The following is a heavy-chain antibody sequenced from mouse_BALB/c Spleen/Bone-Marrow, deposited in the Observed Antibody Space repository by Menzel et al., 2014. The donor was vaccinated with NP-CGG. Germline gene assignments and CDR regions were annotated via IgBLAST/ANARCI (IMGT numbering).Heavy chain of an antibody. Sequence: EVQLQQSGAELVKPGDLVKLSCTASGFNIKDTYMHWVKQRPEQGLEWIGRIDPANGNTKYDPKFQGKATIAADTSSNTAYLQLNSLTSEDTAVYYCASLDDYIYWGQGTLVTVSA. J-gene: IGHJ3*01. CDR2: IDPANGNT. V-gene: IGHV14-3*02. D-gene: IGHD2-4*01. CDR3: ASLDDYIY. CDR1: GFNIKDTY.